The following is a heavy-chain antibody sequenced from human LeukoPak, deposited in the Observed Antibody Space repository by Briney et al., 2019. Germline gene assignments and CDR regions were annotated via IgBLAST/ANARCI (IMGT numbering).Heavy chain of an antibody. D-gene: IGHD6-13*01. Sequence: GGSLRLSCAASGFTFSSYAMSWVRQAPGKGLEWVSAISGSGGSTYYADSVKGRFTISRDNSKSTLYLQMNCLRAEDTAVYYCAKDRAAPATPYNWFDPWGQGTLVAVSS. J-gene: IGHJ5*02. CDR2: ISGSGGST. V-gene: IGHV3-23*01. CDR1: GFTFSSYA. CDR3: AKDRAAPATPYNWFDP.